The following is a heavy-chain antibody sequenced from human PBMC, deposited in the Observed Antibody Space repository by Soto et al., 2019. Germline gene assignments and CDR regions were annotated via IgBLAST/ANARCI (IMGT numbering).Heavy chain of an antibody. J-gene: IGHJ4*02. D-gene: IGHD3-22*01. Sequence: GGSLRLSCAASGFTFSSYAMSWVRQAPGKGLEWVSAISGSGGSTYYADSVKGRFTISRDNSKNTLYLQMNSLRAEDTAVYYCAARITMIVVVTHDLRSYWGQGTLVTVSS. CDR3: AARITMIVVVTHDLRSY. CDR2: ISGSGGST. V-gene: IGHV3-23*01. CDR1: GFTFSSYA.